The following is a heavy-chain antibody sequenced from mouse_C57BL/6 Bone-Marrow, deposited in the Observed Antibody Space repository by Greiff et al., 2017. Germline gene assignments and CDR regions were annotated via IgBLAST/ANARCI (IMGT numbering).Heavy chain of an antibody. J-gene: IGHJ3*01. CDR3: TTWWYPWFAY. CDR2: IDPENGDT. Sequence: VQLQQSGAELVRPGASVKLSCTASGFTITDDYMPWVKQRPDQGLEWIGWIDPENGDTEYASKFQGKATITADTSSNTAYLQLSSLTSEDTAVYYCTTWWYPWFAYWGQGTLVTVSA. CDR1: GFTITDDY. V-gene: IGHV14-4*01. D-gene: IGHD1-1*02.